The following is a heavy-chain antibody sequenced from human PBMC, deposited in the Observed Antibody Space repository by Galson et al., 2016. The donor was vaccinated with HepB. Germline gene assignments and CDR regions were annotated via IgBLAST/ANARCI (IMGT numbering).Heavy chain of an antibody. CDR1: GYTFTDYA. CDR2: INTNTGNP. J-gene: IGHJ4*02. D-gene: IGHD3-9*01. V-gene: IGHV7-4-1*02. CDR3: ASDLPLNYDILTGRRYYFDY. Sequence: SVKVSCKASGYTFTDYAMNWVRQAPGQGLEWMGWINTNTGNPTYAQGFTGRLAFSLDTSVSTAYLQISSLKAEDPAVYYCASDLPLNYDILTGRRYYFDYWGQGTLVTVSS.